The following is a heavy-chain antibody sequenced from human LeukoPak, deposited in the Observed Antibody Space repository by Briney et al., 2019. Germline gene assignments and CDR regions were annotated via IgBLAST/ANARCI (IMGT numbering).Heavy chain of an antibody. D-gene: IGHD3-10*01. Sequence: ASVKVSCKASGGTFSSYAISWVRQAPGQGLEWMGRIIPILGIANYAQKFQGRVTITADKSTSTAYMELSSLRSEDTAVYYCATRSTSSYYYYGMDVWGQGTTVTVSS. J-gene: IGHJ6*02. V-gene: IGHV1-69*04. CDR1: GGTFSSYA. CDR3: ATRSTSSYYYYGMDV. CDR2: IIPILGIA.